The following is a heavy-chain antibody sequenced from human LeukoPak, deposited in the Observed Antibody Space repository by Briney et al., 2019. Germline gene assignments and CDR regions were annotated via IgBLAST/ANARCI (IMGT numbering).Heavy chain of an antibody. CDR1: GGSFSGYY. Sequence: SETLSLTCAVYGGSFSGYYWSWIRQPPGKGLEWIGEINHSGSTNYNPSLKSRVTISVDTSKNQFSLKLSSVTAADTAVYYCARGRSDYVWGSYRMYYFDYWAREPWSPSPQ. CDR2: INHSGST. D-gene: IGHD3-16*02. J-gene: IGHJ4*02. CDR3: ARGRSDYVWGSYRMYYFDY. V-gene: IGHV4-34*01.